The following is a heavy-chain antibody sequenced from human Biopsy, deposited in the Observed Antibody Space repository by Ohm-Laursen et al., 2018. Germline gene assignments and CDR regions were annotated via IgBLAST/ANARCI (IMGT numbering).Heavy chain of an antibody. D-gene: IGHD3-22*01. CDR3: ARHDRSGYWGLDY. J-gene: IGHJ4*02. CDR1: SGSLNNHY. Sequence: GTLSLTCSVSSGSLNNHYWSWIRQSPGKGLEWLAYIYSSGRTNYNPSLKSRIIVSVDTSKNQLSLKVTSVTATDTAMYYCARHDRSGYWGLDYWGQGALVTVSA. CDR2: IYSSGRT. V-gene: IGHV4-4*08.